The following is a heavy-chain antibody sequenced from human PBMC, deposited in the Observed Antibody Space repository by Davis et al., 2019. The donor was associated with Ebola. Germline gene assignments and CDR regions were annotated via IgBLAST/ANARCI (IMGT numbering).Heavy chain of an antibody. CDR3: AKGDFSQHIVVVTARDAFDI. J-gene: IGHJ3*02. Sequence: GGSLRLSCAASGFTFSSYALHWVRQAPGKGLEWVAVISYDGSNKYYADSVKGRFTISRDNSKNTLYLQMNSLRAEDTAVYYCAKGDFSQHIVVVTARDAFDIWGQGTMVTVSS. CDR1: GFTFSSYA. V-gene: IGHV3-30-3*01. CDR2: ISYDGSNK. D-gene: IGHD2-21*02.